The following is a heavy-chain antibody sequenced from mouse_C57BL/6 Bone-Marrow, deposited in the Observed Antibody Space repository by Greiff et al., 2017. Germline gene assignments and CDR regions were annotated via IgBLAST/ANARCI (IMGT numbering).Heavy chain of an antibody. CDR1: GYTFTSYW. D-gene: IGHD2-5*01. CDR2: IYPGNGST. Sequence: QVQLQQPGAELVKPGASVKMSCKASGYTFTSYWITWVKQRPGQGLEWIGDIYPGNGSTNYNEKFKGKATLTVDQSSSTAYMQLSSLTSEDSAVYYCARPYYSNYWYFGVWGTGTTVTVSS. V-gene: IGHV1-55*01. J-gene: IGHJ1*03. CDR3: ARPYYSNYWYFGV.